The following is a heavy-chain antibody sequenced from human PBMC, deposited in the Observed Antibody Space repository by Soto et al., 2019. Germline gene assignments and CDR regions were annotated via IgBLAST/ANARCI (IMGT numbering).Heavy chain of an antibody. CDR3: AKEIQLWLFDYYYYYMDV. Sequence: PGGSLRLSCAASGFTFSSYAMSWVRQAPGKGLEWVSAISGSGGSTYYADSVKGRFTISRDNSKNTLYLQMNSLRAEDTAVYYCAKEIQLWLFDYYYYYMDVWGKGTTVTVSS. CDR2: ISGSGGST. J-gene: IGHJ6*03. V-gene: IGHV3-23*01. D-gene: IGHD5-18*01. CDR1: GFTFSSYA.